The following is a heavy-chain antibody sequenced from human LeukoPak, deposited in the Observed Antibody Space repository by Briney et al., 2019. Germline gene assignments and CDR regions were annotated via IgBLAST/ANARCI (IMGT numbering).Heavy chain of an antibody. Sequence: GGSLRLSCAASGFTFSSYAMSWVRQAPGKGLEGVSAISGSGGSTYYADSLRGRFTISRDNSKKTLYLQMNSLRAEDTPVYYCAKSPRFLEWLSPQYHHYLGVWGQGTPVTVP. D-gene: IGHD3-3*01. J-gene: IGHJ6*02. CDR2: ISGSGGST. CDR3: AKSPRFLEWLSPQYHHYLGV. V-gene: IGHV3-23*01. CDR1: GFTFSSYA.